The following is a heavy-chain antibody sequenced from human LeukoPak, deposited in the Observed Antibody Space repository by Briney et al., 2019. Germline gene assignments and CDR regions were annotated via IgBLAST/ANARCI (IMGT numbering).Heavy chain of an antibody. CDR3: AKGTMIVVAADYMDV. V-gene: IGHV3-23*01. CDR2: ISGSGGST. CDR1: GFTFSSYA. D-gene: IGHD3-22*01. Sequence: GGSLRLSCAGSGFTFSSYAMSWVRQAPGKGMQWVSAISGSGGSTYYADSVKGRFTISRDNSKNTLYLQMNSLRAEDTAVYYCAKGTMIVVAADYMDVWGKGTTVTVSS. J-gene: IGHJ6*03.